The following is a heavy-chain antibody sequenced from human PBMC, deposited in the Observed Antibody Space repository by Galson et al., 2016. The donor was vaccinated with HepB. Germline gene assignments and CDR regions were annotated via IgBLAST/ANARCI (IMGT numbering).Heavy chain of an antibody. J-gene: IGHJ4*02. D-gene: IGHD3-16*01. V-gene: IGHV5-51*01. Sequence: QSGAEVKKPGESLKISCKGSGYSFSSDWIGWVRQMPGKGLEWMGTIYPGDSDTRYSPSFQGQVTITANKSISTAYLQWSSRKASETAMYYCARGEQWGYEYWGQGTLVTVSS. CDR3: ARGEQWGYEY. CDR1: GYSFSSDW. CDR2: IYPGDSDT.